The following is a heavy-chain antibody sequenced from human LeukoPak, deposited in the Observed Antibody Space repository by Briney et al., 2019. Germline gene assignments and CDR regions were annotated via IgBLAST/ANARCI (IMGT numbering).Heavy chain of an antibody. CDR2: IYTSGIT. J-gene: IGHJ6*03. CDR1: GGSISSGSYY. Sequence: PSETLSLXCAVSGGSISSGSYYWSWIRQPAGKGLEWIGRIYTSGITNYNPSLKSRVTISVDTSKNQFSLKLSSVTAADTAVYYCARASPMDVWGKGTTVTVSS. CDR3: ARASPMDV. V-gene: IGHV4-61*02.